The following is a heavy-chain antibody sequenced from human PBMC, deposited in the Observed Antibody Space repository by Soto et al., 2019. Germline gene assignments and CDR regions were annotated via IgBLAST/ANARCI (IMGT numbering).Heavy chain of an antibody. CDR3: ARVGGSYYGPSWSDP. V-gene: IGHV4-59*01. CDR1: GGSISSYY. CDR2: IYYSGST. Sequence: PSETLSLTCTVSGGSISSYYWSWIRQPPGKGLEWIGYIYYSGSTNYNPSLKSRVTISVDTSKNQFSLKLSSVTAADTAVYYCARVGGSYYGPSWSDPWGQGTLVTVSS. D-gene: IGHD1-26*01. J-gene: IGHJ5*02.